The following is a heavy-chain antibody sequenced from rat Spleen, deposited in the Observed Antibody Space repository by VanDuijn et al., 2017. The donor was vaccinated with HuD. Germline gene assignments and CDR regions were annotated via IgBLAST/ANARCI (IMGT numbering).Heavy chain of an antibody. CDR1: GFSLPSYH. V-gene: IGHV2-43*01. J-gene: IGHJ4*01. D-gene: IGHD1-6*01. CDR3: ASMYTTDYYYYVMDA. CDR2: IWTGGST. Sequence: QVQLKESGPGLVQPSQTLSLTCTVSGFSLPSYHVSWVRQPPGKGLEWMGIIWTGGSTAYNSLLKSRLSISRDTSKSQVFLKMNSLQTEDTAMYFCASMYTTDYYYYVMDAWGQGASVTVSS.